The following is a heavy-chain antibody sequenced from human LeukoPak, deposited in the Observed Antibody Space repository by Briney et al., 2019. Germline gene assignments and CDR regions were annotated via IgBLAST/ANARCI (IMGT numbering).Heavy chain of an antibody. D-gene: IGHD1-14*01. J-gene: IGHJ3*01. CDR1: GGRFRSYA. V-gene: IGHV1-69*06. CDR3: ATLPDGGL. Sequence: SVKVSRKTSGGRFRSYAISWVRQAPGQGLEWMGRIMPMFATSNYAQKFQGRVTITADTSTGTAYMELSSLKSEDTAVYYCATLPDGGLWGQGTMVTVSS. CDR2: IMPMFATS.